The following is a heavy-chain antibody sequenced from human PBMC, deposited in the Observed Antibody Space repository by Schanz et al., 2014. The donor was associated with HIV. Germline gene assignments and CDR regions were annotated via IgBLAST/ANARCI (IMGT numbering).Heavy chain of an antibody. J-gene: IGHJ4*02. CDR2: ISFDGSNK. CDR3: ARDLPNPYFDFSGPAGDY. CDR1: GFTFSIYG. Sequence: QVQLVESGGGVVQPGRSLRLSCAASGFTFSIYGMHWVRQAPGKGLEWVAVISFDGSNKYYADSVKGRFTISRDNSKNTLYLQMNSLRVEDTAVYYCARDLPNPYFDFSGPAGDYWGQGALVTVSS. D-gene: IGHD3-22*01. V-gene: IGHV3-30*03.